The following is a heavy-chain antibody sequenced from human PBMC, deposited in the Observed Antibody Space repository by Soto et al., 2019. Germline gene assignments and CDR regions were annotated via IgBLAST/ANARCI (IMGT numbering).Heavy chain of an antibody. CDR2: INPNRGAT. J-gene: IGHJ4*02. D-gene: IGHD3-3*01. Sequence: ASVKVSCKASGYTFTGNFIHWVRQAPGQGLEWMGWINPNRGATYYAQKFQGRVTMTSDTSITTAYMELSGLTSDDTAVYFCTRDGRYGLGQDLEYWGQGTLVTVSS. CDR1: GYTFTGNF. CDR3: TRDGRYGLGQDLEY. V-gene: IGHV1-2*02.